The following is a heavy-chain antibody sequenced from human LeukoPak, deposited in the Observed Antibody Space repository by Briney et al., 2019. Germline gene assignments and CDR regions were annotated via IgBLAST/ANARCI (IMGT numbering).Heavy chain of an antibody. D-gene: IGHD4-17*01. CDR3: ASDYGDPDAADY. V-gene: IGHV3-30-3*01. J-gene: IGHJ4*02. CDR2: ISKDGGNK. CDR1: GVTFSSYA. Sequence: GRSLRLSCAASGVTFSSYAMHWVRQAPGTGLEWVTAISKDGGNKYYADSVEGRFTISRDNSKNTLYLQMNSLRAEDTAVYYCASDYGDPDAADYWGQGTLVTVSS.